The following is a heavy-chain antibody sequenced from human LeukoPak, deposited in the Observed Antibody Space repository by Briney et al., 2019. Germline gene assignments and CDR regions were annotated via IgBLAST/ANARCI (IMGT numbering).Heavy chain of an antibody. J-gene: IGHJ4*02. CDR1: GFTFSSYA. V-gene: IGHV3-23*01. CDR3: AKASGGFWSGYPDY. Sequence: PGGSLRLSCAASGFTFSSYAMSWVRQAPGKGLEWVSAISGSGGSTYYADSVKGRFTISRDNSKNTLYLQMNSLRAEDTAVYYCAKASGGFWSGYPDYWGQGTLVTVSS. CDR2: ISGSGGST. D-gene: IGHD3-3*01.